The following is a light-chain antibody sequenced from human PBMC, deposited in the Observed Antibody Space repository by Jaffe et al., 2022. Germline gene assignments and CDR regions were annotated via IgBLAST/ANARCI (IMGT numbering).Light chain of an antibody. Sequence: EIVMTQSPATLSVSPGERATLSCRASQSVSSNLAWYQQKPGQAPRLLIYGTSTRATGIPARFSGSGSGTEFTLTISSLQSGDFAVYYCQQYNNWPPTFTFGPGTKVDIK. V-gene: IGKV3-15*01. CDR3: QQYNNWPPTFT. J-gene: IGKJ3*01. CDR2: GTS. CDR1: QSVSSN.